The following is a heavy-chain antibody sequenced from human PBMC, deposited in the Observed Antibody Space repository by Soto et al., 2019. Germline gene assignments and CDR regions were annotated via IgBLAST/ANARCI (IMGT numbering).Heavy chain of an antibody. Sequence: PSETLSLTCAVYGGSFSGYYWSWIRQPPGKGLEWIGEINHSGSTNYNPSLKSRVTISVDTSKNQFSLKLSSVTAADTAVYYCARYSTYSSGWYSVRYYYGMDVWGQGTTVTVSS. CDR3: ARYSTYSSGWYSVRYYYGMDV. V-gene: IGHV4-34*01. CDR1: GGSFSGYY. J-gene: IGHJ6*02. CDR2: INHSGST. D-gene: IGHD6-19*01.